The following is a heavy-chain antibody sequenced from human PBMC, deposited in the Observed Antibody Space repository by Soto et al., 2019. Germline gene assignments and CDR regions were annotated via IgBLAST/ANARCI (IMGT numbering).Heavy chain of an antibody. CDR1: GFTFSSYA. CDR2: ISYDGSNK. CDR3: ARDNGYNAFDI. D-gene: IGHD5-12*01. V-gene: IGHV3-30-3*01. Sequence: QVQLVESGGGVVQPGRSLRLSCAASGFTFSSYAMHWVRQAPGKGLEWVAVISYDGSNKYYADSVKGRFTISRDNSKNTLYLQMNSLRAEDTAVYYCARDNGYNAFDIWGQGTMVTVSS. J-gene: IGHJ3*02.